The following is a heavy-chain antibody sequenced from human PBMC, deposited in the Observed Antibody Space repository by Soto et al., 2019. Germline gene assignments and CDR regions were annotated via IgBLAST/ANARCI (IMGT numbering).Heavy chain of an antibody. V-gene: IGHV5-10-1*01. Sequence: XDSLRISGQCFGNSCSTYGITWVLQMPGQGLEWMGRIDPSESYTHYNPAFQGHVTISADRSISTAYLQWSSLKASDTAMFYCARRSCRLITSYYGLDVWGQGTAVTVSS. J-gene: IGHJ6*02. CDR3: ARRSCRLITSYYGLDV. D-gene: IGHD2-15*01. CDR1: GNSCSTYG. CDR2: IDPSESYT.